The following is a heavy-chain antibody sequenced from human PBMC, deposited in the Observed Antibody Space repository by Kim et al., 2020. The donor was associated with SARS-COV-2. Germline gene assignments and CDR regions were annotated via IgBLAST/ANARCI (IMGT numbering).Heavy chain of an antibody. CDR2: IHHSGNT. J-gene: IGHJ4*02. V-gene: IGHV4-4*02. Sequence: SETLSLTCAVSDGSMSSGSWWSWVRQPPGKGLEWIGVIHHSGNTFYTPSLRSRVTISIDRSKKQFSLQLTSVTAADTAFYYCARGRGRLDYYWAQGTLVTVSS. CDR1: DGSMSSGSW. CDR3: ARGRGRLDYY. D-gene: IGHD6-25*01.